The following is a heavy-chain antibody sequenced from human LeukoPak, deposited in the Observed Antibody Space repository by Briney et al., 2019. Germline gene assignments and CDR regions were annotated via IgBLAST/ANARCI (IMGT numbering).Heavy chain of an antibody. J-gene: IGHJ5*02. D-gene: IGHD3-10*01. CDR3: ARDGHLSNLWYRWFDP. CDR2: INPNSGGT. Sequence: ASVKVSCKASGYTFTGYYMHWVRQAPGQGLEWMGWINPNSGGTNYAQKFQGRVTMTRDTPISTAYMELSRLRSDDTAVYYCARDGHLSNLWYRWFDPWGQGTLVTVSS. CDR1: GYTFTGYY. V-gene: IGHV1-2*02.